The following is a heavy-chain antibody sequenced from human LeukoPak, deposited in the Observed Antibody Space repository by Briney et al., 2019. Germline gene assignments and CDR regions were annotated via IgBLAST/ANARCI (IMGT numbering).Heavy chain of an antibody. CDR3: ARSGVVPAATWFDP. CDR1: GGTFSSYA. D-gene: IGHD2-2*01. CDR2: IIPIFGTA. Sequence: SVKVSCTASGGTFSSYAISWVRQAPGQGLEWMGGIIPIFGTANYAQKFQGRVTITADESTSTAYMELSSLRSEDTAVYYCARSGVVPAATWFDPWGQGTLVTVSS. V-gene: IGHV1-69*13. J-gene: IGHJ5*02.